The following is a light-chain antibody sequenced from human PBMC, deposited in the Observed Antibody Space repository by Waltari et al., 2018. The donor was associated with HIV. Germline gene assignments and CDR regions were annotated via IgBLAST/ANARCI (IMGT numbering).Light chain of an antibody. CDR1: AFSDQY. J-gene: IGLJ1*01. CDR2: KDT. Sequence: SYELTQPPSVSVLPGQTTRITCSGDAFSDQYVSWYQQKPGQATVLVMYKDTERPSGIPERFFGSTSGTSVTLIISGVQAEDEADYYCQSADTSLSYYVFGTGTKVSVL. CDR3: QSADTSLSYYV. V-gene: IGLV3-25*03.